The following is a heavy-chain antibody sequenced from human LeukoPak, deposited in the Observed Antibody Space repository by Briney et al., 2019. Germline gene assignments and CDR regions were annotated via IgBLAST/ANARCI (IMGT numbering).Heavy chain of an antibody. V-gene: IGHV1-2*04. J-gene: IGHJ6*02. CDR3: ARGDIVLLVAAPNYSYAMDV. CDR2: INPNSGGT. CDR1: GYTFTGYY. D-gene: IGHD2-15*01. Sequence: ASVKVSCKASGYTFTGYYMHWVRQAPGQGLEWMGWINPNSGGTNYAQMFQGWVTMTRDTSISTAYMELSRLRSDDTAVYYCARGDIVLLVAAPNYSYAMDVWGQGTTVTVSS.